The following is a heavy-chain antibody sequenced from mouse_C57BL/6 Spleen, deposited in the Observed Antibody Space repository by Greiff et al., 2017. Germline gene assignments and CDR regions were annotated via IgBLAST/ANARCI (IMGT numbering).Heavy chain of an antibody. CDR1: GYTFTSYW. D-gene: IGHD1-1*01. Sequence: QVQLQQPGAELVKPGASVKLSCKASGYTFTSYWMHWVKQRPGQGLEWIGMIHPNSGSTNYNEKFKSKATLTVDKSSSTAYMQLSSLTSEDSAVYYCARKNVFTSVVAGDGYFDVWGTGTTVTVSS. CDR2: IHPNSGST. V-gene: IGHV1-64*01. CDR3: ARKNVFTSVVAGDGYFDV. J-gene: IGHJ1*03.